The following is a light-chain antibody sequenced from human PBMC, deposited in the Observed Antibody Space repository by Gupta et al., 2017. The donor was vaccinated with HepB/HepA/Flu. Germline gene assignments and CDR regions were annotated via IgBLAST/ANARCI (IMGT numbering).Light chain of an antibody. CDR3: QQHYSTPYT. CDR2: WTS. V-gene: IGKV4-1*01. CDR1: QNLLYSSNNKNQ. Sequence: DIVMTQSPDSLAVSLGEGAPINCRSSQNLLYSSNNKNQVAWYQQKPGQPPKLLIYWTSTRESGVPDRFSGSGSGTEFTLTISSLQAEDVAVYYCQQHYSTPYTFGQGTRLEIK. J-gene: IGKJ2*01.